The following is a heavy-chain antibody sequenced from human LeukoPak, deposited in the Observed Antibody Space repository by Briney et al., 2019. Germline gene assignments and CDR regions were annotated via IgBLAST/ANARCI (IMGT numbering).Heavy chain of an antibody. Sequence: GASVKVSCKASGYTFTSYYMHWVRQAPGPGLEWMGIINPSGGSTSSAQKFQGRVTMTRDTSTSTVYMELSSLRSEDTAVYYCARGEAWIQLWSRADFDYWGQGSLVTVSS. V-gene: IGHV1-46*01. J-gene: IGHJ4*02. D-gene: IGHD5-18*01. CDR1: GYTFTSYY. CDR3: ARGEAWIQLWSRADFDY. CDR2: INPSGGST.